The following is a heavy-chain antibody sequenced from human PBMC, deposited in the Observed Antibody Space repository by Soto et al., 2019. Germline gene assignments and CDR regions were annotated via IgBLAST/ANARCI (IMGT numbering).Heavy chain of an antibody. Sequence: ASAKVSCHASSYTFTSYGISWVRQAPGQGLEWMGWISAYNGNTNYAQKLQGRVTMTTDTSTSTAYMELRSLRSDDTAVYYCARDFGWLPGISFDYWGQGTLVTVSS. V-gene: IGHV1-18*01. D-gene: IGHD3-9*01. CDR2: ISAYNGNT. J-gene: IGHJ4*02. CDR3: ARDFGWLPGISFDY. CDR1: SYTFTSYG.